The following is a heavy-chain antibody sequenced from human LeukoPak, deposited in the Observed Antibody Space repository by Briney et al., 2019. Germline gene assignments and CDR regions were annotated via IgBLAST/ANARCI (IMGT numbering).Heavy chain of an antibody. D-gene: IGHD3-22*01. Sequence: ASVKVSCKASGYTFTGYYMHWVRQAPGQGLEWMGWINPNSGGTNYAQKLQGRVTMTTDTSTSTAYMELRSLRSDDTAVYYCARDPSPLYYYDSSGYYSDYWGQGTLVTVSS. J-gene: IGHJ4*02. CDR2: INPNSGGT. V-gene: IGHV1-2*02. CDR3: ARDPSPLYYYDSSGYYSDY. CDR1: GYTFTGYY.